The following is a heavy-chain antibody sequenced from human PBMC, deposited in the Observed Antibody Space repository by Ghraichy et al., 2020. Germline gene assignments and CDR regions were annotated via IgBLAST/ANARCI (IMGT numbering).Heavy chain of an antibody. CDR2: IYYSGST. V-gene: IGHV4-39*01. CDR1: GGSISSSSYY. CDR3: ARHPISTIFGVVINPYYFDY. Sequence: SETLSLTCTVSGGSISSSSYYWGWIRQPPGKGLEWIGSIYYSGSTYYNPSLKSRVTISVDTSKNQFSLKLSSVTAADTAVYYCARHPISTIFGVVINPYYFDYWGQGTLVTISS. J-gene: IGHJ4*02. D-gene: IGHD3-3*01.